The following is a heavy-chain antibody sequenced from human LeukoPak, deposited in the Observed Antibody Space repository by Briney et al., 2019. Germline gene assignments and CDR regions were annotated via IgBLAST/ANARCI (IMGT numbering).Heavy chain of an antibody. J-gene: IGHJ4*02. CDR1: GGSISSGGYY. CDR2: IYHNGST. Sequence: SETLFLTCTVSGGSISSGGYYWNWIRQPPGKGLEWIGYIYHNGSTYYNPSLKSRVTISVDRSKNQFSLKLSSVTAADTAVYYCARGSTSYSSSWPLGYWGQGTLVTVSS. V-gene: IGHV4-30-2*01. CDR3: ARGSTSYSSSWPLGY. D-gene: IGHD6-13*01.